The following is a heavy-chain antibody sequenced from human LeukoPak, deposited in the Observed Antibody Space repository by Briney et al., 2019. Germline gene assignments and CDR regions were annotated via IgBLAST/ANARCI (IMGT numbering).Heavy chain of an antibody. CDR3: ARDEVEACSGGSCYFDY. CDR1: GFTFGDYA. D-gene: IGHD2-15*01. Sequence: GGSLRLSCTASGFTFGDYAMSWVRQAPGKGLEWVSSISSSSSYIYYADSVKGRFTISRDNAKNSLYLQMNSLRAEDTAVYYCARDEVEACSGGSCYFDYWGQGTLVTVSS. CDR2: ISSSSSYI. V-gene: IGHV3-21*01. J-gene: IGHJ4*02.